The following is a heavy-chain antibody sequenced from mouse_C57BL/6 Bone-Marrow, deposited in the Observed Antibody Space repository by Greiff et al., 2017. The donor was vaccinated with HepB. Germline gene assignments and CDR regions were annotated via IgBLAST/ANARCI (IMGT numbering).Heavy chain of an antibody. CDR3: ARTDGRYAMDY. V-gene: IGHV1-82*01. CDR2: IYPGDGDT. J-gene: IGHJ4*01. D-gene: IGHD2-3*01. CDR1: GYAFSSSW. Sequence: QVQLQQSGPELVKPGASVKISCKASGYAFSSSWMNWVKQRPGKGLEWIGRIYPGDGDTNYNGKFKGKATLTADKSSSTAYMPLSSLTSEDSAVYFCARTDGRYAMDYWGQGTSVTVSS.